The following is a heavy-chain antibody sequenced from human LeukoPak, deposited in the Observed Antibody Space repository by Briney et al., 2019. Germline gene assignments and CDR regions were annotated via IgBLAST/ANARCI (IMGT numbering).Heavy chain of an antibody. CDR2: ISWNSGSI. Sequence: PGRSLRLSCAASGFTFDDYAMPWVRQAPGKGLEWVSGISWNSGSIGYADSVKGRFTISRDNAKNSLYLQMNSLRAEDTALYYCAKDWSIAVAGSLQHWGQGTLVTVSS. D-gene: IGHD6-19*01. CDR3: AKDWSIAVAGSLQH. V-gene: IGHV3-9*01. CDR1: GFTFDDYA. J-gene: IGHJ1*01.